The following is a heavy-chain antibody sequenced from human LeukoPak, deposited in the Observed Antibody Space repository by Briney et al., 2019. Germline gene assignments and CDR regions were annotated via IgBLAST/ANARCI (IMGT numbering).Heavy chain of an antibody. CDR2: INPNSGGT. CDR1: GYTFTCYY. J-gene: IGHJ4*02. CDR3: ARVPPVYYDSSGYREYYFDY. V-gene: IGHV1-2*02. D-gene: IGHD3-22*01. Sequence: ASVKVSCKASGYTFTCYYMHWVRQAPGQGLEWMGWINPNSGGTNYAQKFQGRVTMTRDTSISTAYMELSRLRSDDTAVYYCARVPPVYYDSSGYREYYFDYWGQGTLVTVSS.